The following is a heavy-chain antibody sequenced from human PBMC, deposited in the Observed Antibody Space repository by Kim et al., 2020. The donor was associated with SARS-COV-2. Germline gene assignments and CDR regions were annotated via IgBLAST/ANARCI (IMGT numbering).Heavy chain of an antibody. CDR2: IYYSGST. J-gene: IGHJ3*02. V-gene: IGHV4-31*03. Sequence: SETLSLTCTVSGGSISSGGYYWSWIRQHPGKGLEWIGYIYYSGSTYYNPSLKSRVTISVDTSKNQFSLKLSSVTAADTAVYYCARDYGLRCSGGSCDTRMPFDIWGQGTMVTVSS. D-gene: IGHD2-15*01. CDR1: GGSISSGGYY. CDR3: ARDYGLRCSGGSCDTRMPFDI.